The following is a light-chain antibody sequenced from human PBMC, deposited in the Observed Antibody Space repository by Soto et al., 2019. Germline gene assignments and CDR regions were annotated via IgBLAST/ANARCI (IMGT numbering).Light chain of an antibody. CDR3: QSYDSSLSVLV. J-gene: IGLJ2*01. Sequence: QSVLTQPPSVSGAPGQRVTISCTGSSSNIGAGYDVHWYQQLPGTAPKLLIYGNSNRPSGVPDRCSGSKSGTSASLAITGLQAEEEADYYCQSYDSSLSVLVFGGGTKVTVL. CDR1: SSNIGAGYD. CDR2: GNS. V-gene: IGLV1-40*01.